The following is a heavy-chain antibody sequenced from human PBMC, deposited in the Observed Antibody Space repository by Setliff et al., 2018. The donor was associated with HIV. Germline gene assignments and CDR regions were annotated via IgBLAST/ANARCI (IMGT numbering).Heavy chain of an antibody. CDR3: AGARDDDILTGYYPHYFDY. CDR2: INHSGST. CDR1: GGSFSGYY. V-gene: IGHV4-34*01. J-gene: IGHJ4*02. D-gene: IGHD3-9*01. Sequence: SETLSLTCDVYGGSFSGYYWSWIRQPPGKGLEWIGKINHSGSTNYNPSLKSRVTISVDTSKNQFSLKLSSVTAADTAVYYCAGARDDDILTGYYPHYFDYWGQGTLVTVSS.